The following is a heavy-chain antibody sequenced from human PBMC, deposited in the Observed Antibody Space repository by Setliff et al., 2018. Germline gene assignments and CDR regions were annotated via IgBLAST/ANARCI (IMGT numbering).Heavy chain of an antibody. V-gene: IGHV1-46*01. CDR2: INPSGGST. J-gene: IGHJ4*02. CDR1: GYTFTSYY. D-gene: IGHD1-1*01. CDR3: TTGAY. Sequence: GASVKVSCKASGYTFTSYYMHWVRQAPGQGLEWMGIINPSGGSTSYAQKFQGRVTMTRNTSISTAYMELTSLKSDDTAIYYFTTGAYWGQGTLVTVSS.